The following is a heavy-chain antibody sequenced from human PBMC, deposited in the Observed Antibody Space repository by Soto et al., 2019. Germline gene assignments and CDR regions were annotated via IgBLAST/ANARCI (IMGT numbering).Heavy chain of an antibody. D-gene: IGHD1-1*01. V-gene: IGHV3-23*04. J-gene: IGHJ4*02. Sequence: EVQLVESGGGLVKPGGSLRLSCAASGFTFSSYAMSWVRQAPGKGLEWVSSISGSGGGTYYADSVKGRFTFSRDNSKNTLYLQMNSLRAEDTAVYYCAKFGMATTKRSPPYYIDYWGQGALVTVSS. CDR3: AKFGMATTKRSPPYYIDY. CDR2: ISGSGGGT. CDR1: GFTFSSYA.